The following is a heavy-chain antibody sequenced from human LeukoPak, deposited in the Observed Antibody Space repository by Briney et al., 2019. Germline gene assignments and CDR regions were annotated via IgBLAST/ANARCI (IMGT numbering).Heavy chain of an antibody. D-gene: IGHD4-11*01. CDR2: ISGSGGST. CDR3: AKGRNYVYWFDP. J-gene: IGHJ5*02. CDR1: GFTFSSYA. Sequence: PGGSLRLSCAASGFTFSSYAMSWVRQAPGKGLEWVSAISGSGGSTYYADSVKGRFTISRDNSKNTLYLQMNSLRAEDTAVYYYAKGRNYVYWFDPWGQGTLVTVSS. V-gene: IGHV3-23*01.